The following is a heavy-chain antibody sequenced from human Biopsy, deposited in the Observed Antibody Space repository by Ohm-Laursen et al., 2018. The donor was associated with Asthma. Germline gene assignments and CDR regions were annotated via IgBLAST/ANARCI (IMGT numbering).Heavy chain of an antibody. CDR1: GFTVSRDH. J-gene: IGHJ4*02. CDR3: ARGDSSNWSHYYFDY. D-gene: IGHD3-22*01. CDR2: IYSGGTS. V-gene: IGHV3-53*01. Sequence: LSCAASGFTVSRDHMFWVRQAPGKGLEWVSVIYSGGTSHTTDSVRGRFTISRDYSKNTLYLQMHSLRAEDTAVYYCARGDSSNWSHYYFDYWGQGTLVTVSS.